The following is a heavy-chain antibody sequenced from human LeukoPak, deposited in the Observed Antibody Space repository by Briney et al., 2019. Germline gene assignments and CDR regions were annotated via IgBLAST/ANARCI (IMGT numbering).Heavy chain of an antibody. CDR1: GYSISSGYY. V-gene: IGHV4-38-2*02. CDR3: ARVLPAAAGALGYFDY. Sequence: SETLSLTCTVSGYSISSGYYWGWIRQPPGKGLEWIGSIYHSGSTYYNPSLKSRVTISVDTSKNQFSLKLSSVTAADTAVYYCARVLPAAAGALGYFDYWGQGTLVTVSS. D-gene: IGHD6-13*01. J-gene: IGHJ4*02. CDR2: IYHSGST.